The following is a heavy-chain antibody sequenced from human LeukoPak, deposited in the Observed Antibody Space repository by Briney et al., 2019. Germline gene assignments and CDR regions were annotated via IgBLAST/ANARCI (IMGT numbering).Heavy chain of an antibody. V-gene: IGHV3-23*01. CDR3: AKDDDDGDHVVVDH. CDR2: ISGSGGST. D-gene: IGHD4-17*01. Sequence: GGSLRLSCAASGFTFSSYAMGWVRQAPGKGLEWVSLISGSGGSTYYADSVKGRFTVSRDNSKNTEYLQMSSLRAEDTAIYYCAKDDDDGDHVVVDHWGQGTLVTVSS. CDR1: GFTFSSYA. J-gene: IGHJ4*02.